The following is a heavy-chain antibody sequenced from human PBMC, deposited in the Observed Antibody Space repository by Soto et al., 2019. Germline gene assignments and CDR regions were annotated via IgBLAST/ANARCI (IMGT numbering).Heavy chain of an antibody. J-gene: IGHJ4*02. CDR1: GYTFTNYG. V-gene: IGHV1-8*01. CDR2: MNPYNGNT. Sequence: ASVKVSCKTSGYTFTNYGIIWVRQAPGQGLECMGWMNPYNGNTGYAQNLQGRVTMTRNTSMGTAYMELSSLRSDDTAIYYCARGPGDLGYLDYWGQGALVTVSS. CDR3: ARGPGDLGYLDY. D-gene: IGHD5-18*01.